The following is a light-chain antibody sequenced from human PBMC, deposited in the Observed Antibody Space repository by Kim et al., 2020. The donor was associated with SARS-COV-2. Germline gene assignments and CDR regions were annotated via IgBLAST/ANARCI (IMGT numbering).Light chain of an antibody. J-gene: IGLJ3*02. CDR3: QSYDSSNPWV. V-gene: IGLV6-57*04. Sequence: NFMLTQPHSVSESPGKTVTISCTRSSGSIASYYVQWYQQRPGSAPTTVIYADNQRPSGVPDRFSGSIDSSSNSASLTISGLKTEDEADYYCQSYDSSNPWVFGGGTQLTVL. CDR2: ADN. CDR1: SGSIASYY.